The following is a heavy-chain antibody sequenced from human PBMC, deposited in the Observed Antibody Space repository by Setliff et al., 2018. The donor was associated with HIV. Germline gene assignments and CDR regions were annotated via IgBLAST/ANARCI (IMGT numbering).Heavy chain of an antibody. D-gene: IGHD1-1*01. CDR3: ARDWNGDGRSIDS. J-gene: IGHJ5*01. CDR2: ISRDGNTI. V-gene: IGHV3-11*01. CDR1: GFTFSDYY. Sequence: GGSLRLSCAASGFTFSDYYMSWLRQAPGKGLEWVSYISRDGNTIYYADSVKGRFTISRDNAKNSLYLQLNSLRPEDTAVYYCARDWNGDGRSIDSWGQGTLVTVSS.